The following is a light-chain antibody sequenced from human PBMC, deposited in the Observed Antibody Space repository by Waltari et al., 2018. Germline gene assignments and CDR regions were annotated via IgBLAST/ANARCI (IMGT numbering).Light chain of an antibody. CDR2: ENY. CDR1: SSNIGINY. CDR3: GTWDSSLSGAV. J-gene: IGLJ7*01. V-gene: IGLV1-51*02. Sequence: QSGLTQPPSLSAAPGQKVTISCLGTSSNIGINYVAGYPQIPGTVPKLLIYENYKRPSGIPDRFSGSRSGTSATLVITGLLTGDEADYYCGTWDSSLSGAVFGGGTHLTVL.